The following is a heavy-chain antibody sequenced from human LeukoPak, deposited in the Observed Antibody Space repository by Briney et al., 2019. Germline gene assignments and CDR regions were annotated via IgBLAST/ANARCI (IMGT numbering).Heavy chain of an antibody. J-gene: IGHJ4*02. CDR2: INPNSGGT. Sequence: GASVKVSCKASGYTFTGYYMHWVRQAPGQGLEWMGWINPNSGGTNHAQKFQSRVTMTRDTSISTAYMELSRLRSDDTAVYYCARGSFYYGSGSFDYWGQGTLVTVSS. CDR3: ARGSFYYGSGSFDY. V-gene: IGHV1-2*02. D-gene: IGHD3-10*01. CDR1: GYTFTGYY.